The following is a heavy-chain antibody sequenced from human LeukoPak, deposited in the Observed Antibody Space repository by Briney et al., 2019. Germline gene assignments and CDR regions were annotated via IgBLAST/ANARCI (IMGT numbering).Heavy chain of an antibody. D-gene: IGHD5-18*01. CDR2: IYYIGRT. J-gene: IGHJ4*01. V-gene: IGHV4-59*01. CDR1: GGSISSYY. CDR3: ERHVDTAVVLYFDY. Sequence: SETLSLTCTVSGGSISSYYWSWIRQPPGKGLEWIGYIYYIGRTNYNPSLKSRVTISVDTSKNQFSLMLTSVTAADTAVYYCERHVDTAVVLYFDYWGHGALVTVSS.